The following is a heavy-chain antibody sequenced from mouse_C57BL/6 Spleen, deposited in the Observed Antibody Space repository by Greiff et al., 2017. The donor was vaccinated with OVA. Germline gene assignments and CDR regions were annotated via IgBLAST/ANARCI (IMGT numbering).Heavy chain of an antibody. Sequence: DVMLVESGGGLVKPGGSLKLSCAASGFTFSDYGMHWVRQAPEKGLEWVAYISSGSSTIYYADTVKGRFTISRDNAKNTLFLQMTSLRSEDTAMYYCARFGGNYDWYFDVWGTGTTVTVSS. D-gene: IGHD2-1*01. V-gene: IGHV5-17*01. CDR3: ARFGGNYDWYFDV. CDR1: GFTFSDYG. CDR2: ISSGSSTI. J-gene: IGHJ1*03.